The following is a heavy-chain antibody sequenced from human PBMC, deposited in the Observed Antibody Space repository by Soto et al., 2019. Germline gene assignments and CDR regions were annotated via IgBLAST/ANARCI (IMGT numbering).Heavy chain of an antibody. V-gene: IGHV1-69*01. J-gene: IGHJ4*02. CDR2: IIPIFGTA. Sequence: QVQLVQSGAEVKKPGSSVKVSCKASGGTFSSYAISWVLQAPGQWLEWMGGIIPIFGTANYAQKFQGRVTITADESPSKAYMELSSLRSEDTAVYYCARDANFGDTGTFDYWGQGTLVTVSS. CDR3: ARDANFGDTGTFDY. CDR1: GGTFSSYA. D-gene: IGHD4-17*01.